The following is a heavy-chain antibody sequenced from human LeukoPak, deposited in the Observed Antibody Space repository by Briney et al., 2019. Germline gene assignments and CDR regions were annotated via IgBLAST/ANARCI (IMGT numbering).Heavy chain of an antibody. J-gene: IGHJ4*02. CDR1: GFTVSSKY. CDR2: IYSGGST. V-gene: IGHV3-53*01. D-gene: IGHD2-2*01. Sequence: GGSLRLSCAASGFTVSSKYMSWVRQAPGKGLEWVSVIYSGGSTYYADSVKGRFTISRDNSKNTLYLQMNSLRAEDTAVYYCERGCSSTSCYGFDYWGQGTLVTVSS. CDR3: ERGCSSTSCYGFDY.